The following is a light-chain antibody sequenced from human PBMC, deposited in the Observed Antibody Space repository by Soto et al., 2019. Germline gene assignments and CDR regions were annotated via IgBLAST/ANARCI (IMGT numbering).Light chain of an antibody. V-gene: IGKV3-15*01. CDR1: QSVGNN. CDR3: QQYNKWPRT. CDR2: GAS. Sequence: EVVMTQSPATLSVSPGERATLSCMASQSVGNNLAWYRHKPGQAPRLLIYGASTRATGFPARFSGSGSGTEFPLTIGRLLSEDFAVYYCQQYNKWPRTFVQGTKV. J-gene: IGKJ1*01.